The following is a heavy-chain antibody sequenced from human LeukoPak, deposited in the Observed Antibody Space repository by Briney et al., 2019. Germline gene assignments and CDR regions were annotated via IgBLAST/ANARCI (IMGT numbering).Heavy chain of an antibody. Sequence: ASVKVSCKASGYTFTSEDINWVRQAPGQGPEWRGWMNPNSGNTGLPQKFQGWVTMTRDTSISTAYMELSRLRSDDTAVYYCATSLSGYDPVDYWGQGTLVTVSS. CDR1: GYTFTSED. D-gene: IGHD5-12*01. J-gene: IGHJ4*02. V-gene: IGHV1-8*01. CDR3: ATSLSGYDPVDY. CDR2: MNPNSGNT.